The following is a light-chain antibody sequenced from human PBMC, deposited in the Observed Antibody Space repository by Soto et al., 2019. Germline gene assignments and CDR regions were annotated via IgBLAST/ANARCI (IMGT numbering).Light chain of an antibody. CDR2: DTS. Sequence: EIVLTQSPATLSLSPGERATLSCRASQTVTTYLAWFQQKPGQAPRLLISDTSNRATGIPARFSGSGSRTDFTLTISSLEPEDCAVYYCQQRSNWPLTFGGGTKVEIK. CDR1: QTVTTY. J-gene: IGKJ4*01. V-gene: IGKV3-11*01. CDR3: QQRSNWPLT.